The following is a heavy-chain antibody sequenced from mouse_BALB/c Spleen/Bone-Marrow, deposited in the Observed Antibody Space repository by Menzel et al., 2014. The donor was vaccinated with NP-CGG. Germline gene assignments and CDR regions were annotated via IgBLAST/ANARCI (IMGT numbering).Heavy chain of an antibody. J-gene: IGHJ3*01. D-gene: IGHD2-14*01. V-gene: IGHV14-3*02. Sequence: EVQLQQSGAELVKPGASVKLSCTASGFNIKDTYMHWVKQRPEQGLGWIGRIDPANGNTKYDPKFQGKATITTDTSSNTAYLQLRSLTSEDTAVYCCARYDYRYSWFAYWGQGTLVTVSA. CDR1: GFNIKDTY. CDR3: ARYDYRYSWFAY. CDR2: IDPANGNT.